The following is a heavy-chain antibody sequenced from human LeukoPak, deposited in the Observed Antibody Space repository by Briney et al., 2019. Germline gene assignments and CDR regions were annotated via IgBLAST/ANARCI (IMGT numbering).Heavy chain of an antibody. V-gene: IGHV1-2*02. J-gene: IGHJ4*02. CDR3: ASGYYYDSSGYYY. CDR2: INPNSGGT. Sequence: ASVKVPCKASGYTFTGYYMHWVRQAPGQGLEWMGWINPNSGGTNYAQKFQGRVTMTRDTSISTAYMELSRLRSDDTAVYYCASGYYYDSSGYYYWGQGTLVTVSS. CDR1: GYTFTGYY. D-gene: IGHD3-22*01.